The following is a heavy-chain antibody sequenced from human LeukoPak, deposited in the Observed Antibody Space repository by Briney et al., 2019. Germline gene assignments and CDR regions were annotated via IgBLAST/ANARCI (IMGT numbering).Heavy chain of an antibody. J-gene: IGHJ5*02. V-gene: IGHV4-39*01. D-gene: IGHD2-15*01. CDR1: GGSISSSSYY. Sequence: SETLSLTCTVSGGSISSSSYYWGWLRQPPGKGLEWIGSIYYSGITYYNPSLKSRVTISVDTSKNQFSLKLSSVTAADTAVYYCARPDSAYSWFDPWGQGTLVTVSS. CDR2: IYYSGIT. CDR3: ARPDSAYSWFDP.